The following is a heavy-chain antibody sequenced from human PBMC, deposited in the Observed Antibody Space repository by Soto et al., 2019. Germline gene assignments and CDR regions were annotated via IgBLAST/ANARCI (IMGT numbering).Heavy chain of an antibody. CDR3: ARGLEGTPEVDYSNFQDVPGEFDD. V-gene: IGHV4-39*01. D-gene: IGHD4-4*01. Sequence: SETLSLTCTVSGGSISSSSYYWGWIRQPPGKGLEWIGSIYYSGSTYYNPSLKSRVTISVDTSKNQFSLKLSSVTAADTAVYYCARGLEGTPEVDYSNFQDVPGEFDDPGQATLVTVAS. CDR2: IYYSGST. CDR1: GGSISSSSYY. J-gene: IGHJ4*02.